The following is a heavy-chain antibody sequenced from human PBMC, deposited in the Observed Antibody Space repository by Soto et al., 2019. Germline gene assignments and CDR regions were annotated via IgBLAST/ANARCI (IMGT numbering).Heavy chain of an antibody. J-gene: IGHJ4*02. D-gene: IGHD3-22*01. CDR3: AKGYYYESSGYHDY. V-gene: IGHV3-23*01. CDR2: ISAGGGRT. CDR1: GFTFSNYA. Sequence: EVQLLESGGGLVQPGGSLRVSCAASGFTFSNYAMSWVRQAPGKGPAWVSSISAGGGRTYYADSVKGRITISRDNHKNTLHWHMNSLRSEATAVYYCAKGYYYESSGYHDYWGQGTLVTVSS.